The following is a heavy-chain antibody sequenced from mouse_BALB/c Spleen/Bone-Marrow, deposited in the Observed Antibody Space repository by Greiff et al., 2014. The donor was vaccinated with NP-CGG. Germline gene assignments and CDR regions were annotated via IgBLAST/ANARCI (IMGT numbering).Heavy chain of an antibody. CDR1: GYTFTSYY. Sequence: VQLQQSGAELVKPGASVKLSCKASGYTFTSYYMYWVKQRPGQGLEWIGEINPSNGGTNFNEKFKSKATLTVDKSSNTAYMQLSSLTSEDSAVYYCTRSGYGNPWFAYWGQGTLVTVSA. V-gene: IGHV1S81*02. J-gene: IGHJ3*01. CDR3: TRSGYGNPWFAY. CDR2: INPSNGGT. D-gene: IGHD2-10*02.